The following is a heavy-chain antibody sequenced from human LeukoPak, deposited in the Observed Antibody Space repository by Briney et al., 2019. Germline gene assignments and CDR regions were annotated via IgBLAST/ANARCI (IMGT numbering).Heavy chain of an antibody. D-gene: IGHD3-3*01. CDR2: ISYDGSNK. J-gene: IGHJ4*02. Sequence: GGSLRLSCAASGFTFSSYDMHWVRQAPGKGLAWVAVISYDGSNKYYADSVKGRFTISRDNSKNTLYLQMDTLRTEDTAIYYCARCESAYDPPDFWGQGTLVTVSS. CDR3: ARCESAYDPPDF. V-gene: IGHV3-30*03. CDR1: GFTFSSYD.